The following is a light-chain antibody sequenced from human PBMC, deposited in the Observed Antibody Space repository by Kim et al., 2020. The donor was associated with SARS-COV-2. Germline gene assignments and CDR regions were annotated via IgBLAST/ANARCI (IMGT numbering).Light chain of an antibody. J-gene: IGKJ4*01. CDR1: QSVTSN. CDR2: GAS. CDR3: QQYNDWPPLT. Sequence: SPVERATLSCRASQSVTSNLAWYQQKPGQAPRLLIYGASTRATGVPARFSGSGSGTEFTLTISSLQSEDFALYYCQQYNDWPPLTFGGGTKVDIK. V-gene: IGKV3-15*01.